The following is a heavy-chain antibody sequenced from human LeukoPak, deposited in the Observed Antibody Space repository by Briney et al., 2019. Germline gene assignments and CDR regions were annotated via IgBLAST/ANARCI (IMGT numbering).Heavy chain of an antibody. D-gene: IGHD2-2*01. V-gene: IGHV1-69*13. Sequence: ASVKVSCKASGGTFSSYAISWVRQAPGQGLERMGGIIPIFGTANYAQKFQGRVTITADESTSTAYMELSSLRSEDTAVYYCARNPSYCSSTSCYDEGWDYYYGMDVWGQGTTVTVSS. J-gene: IGHJ6*02. CDR3: ARNPSYCSSTSCYDEGWDYYYGMDV. CDR1: GGTFSSYA. CDR2: IIPIFGTA.